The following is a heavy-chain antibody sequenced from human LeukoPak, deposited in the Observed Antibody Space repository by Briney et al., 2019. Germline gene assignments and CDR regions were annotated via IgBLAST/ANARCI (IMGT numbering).Heavy chain of an antibody. J-gene: IGHJ4*02. D-gene: IGHD3-22*01. CDR3: ARGNLYDSRGLLDF. CDR1: SGSIGTFY. V-gene: IGHV4-4*07. CDR2: VYTTGST. Sequence: PSENLSLTCTVSSGSIGTFYWTWVRQPAGKGLEWIGHVYTTGSTAYNPSLKSRVTISLDKSRNEFSLRLTSVIAADTAVYYCARGNLYDSRGLLDFWGQGTLVTISS.